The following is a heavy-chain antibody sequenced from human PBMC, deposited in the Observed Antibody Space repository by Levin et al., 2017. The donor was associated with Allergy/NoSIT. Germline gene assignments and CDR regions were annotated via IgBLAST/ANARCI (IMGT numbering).Heavy chain of an antibody. CDR3: ATDWAVGYYGSGSQTDI. Sequence: RGESLKISCKASGFDFSNSAMQWVRQARGQPFEWIGWILVGSGHTNYAQKFQERVTITRDMSTSTAYMELSSLISEDTAVYYCATDWAVGYYGSGSQTDIWGQGTLVTVSS. D-gene: IGHD3-10*01. CDR1: GFDFSNSA. CDR2: ILVGSGHT. J-gene: IGHJ3*02. V-gene: IGHV1-58*02.